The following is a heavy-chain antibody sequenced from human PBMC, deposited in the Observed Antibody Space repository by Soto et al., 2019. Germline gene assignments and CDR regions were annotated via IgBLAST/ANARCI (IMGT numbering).Heavy chain of an antibody. CDR1: GFTFSSYA. CDR3: GQNRGAGGQFDY. D-gene: IGHD2-15*01. CDR2: VSIGGST. J-gene: IGHJ4*02. Sequence: GGSLRLSCAASGFTFSSYAMGWVRQGPGKGLEWVAVVSIGGSTHYADSVRGRFTISRDNSKNTLSLQMNSLTAEDTAVYFCGQNRGAGGQFDYWGPGALVTVSS. V-gene: IGHV3-23*01.